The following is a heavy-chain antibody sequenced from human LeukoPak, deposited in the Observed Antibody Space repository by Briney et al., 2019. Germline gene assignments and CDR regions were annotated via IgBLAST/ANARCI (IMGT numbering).Heavy chain of an antibody. CDR2: IYYSGST. Sequence: SETLSLTCTVSGGSISSYYWSWIRQPPGKGLEWIGYIYYSGSTNYNPSLKSRVTISVDTSKNQFSLKLSSVTAADTAVYYCARVGGYYCDMGSPLNNCWFDPWGQGTLVTVSS. CDR1: GGSISSYY. CDR3: ARVGGYYCDMGSPLNNCWFDP. D-gene: IGHD3-22*01. V-gene: IGHV4-59*01. J-gene: IGHJ5*02.